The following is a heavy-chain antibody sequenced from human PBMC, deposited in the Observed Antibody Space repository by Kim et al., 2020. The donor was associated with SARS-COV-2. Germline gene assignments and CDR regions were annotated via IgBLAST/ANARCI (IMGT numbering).Heavy chain of an antibody. Sequence: GGSLRLSCAASGFTFSSYAMSWVRQAPGKGLEWVSAISGSGGSTYYADSVKGRFTISRDNSKNTLYLQMNSLRAEDTAVYYCAKGEGYYDILTGYYQFDAFDIWGQGTMVTVSS. J-gene: IGHJ3*02. CDR2: ISGSGGST. CDR3: AKGEGYYDILTGYYQFDAFDI. D-gene: IGHD3-9*01. CDR1: GFTFSSYA. V-gene: IGHV3-23*01.